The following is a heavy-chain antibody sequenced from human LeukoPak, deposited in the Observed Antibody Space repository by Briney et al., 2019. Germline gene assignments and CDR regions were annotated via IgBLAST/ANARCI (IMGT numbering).Heavy chain of an antibody. Sequence: SETLSLTCTVSGASISSGGYYWSWIRQHPGKGLEWIGYIYYSGSTYYNPSLKSRVTISVDTSKNQFSLKLSSVTAADTAVYYCARAAAGTAAFDPWGQGTLVTVSS. CDR1: GASISSGGYY. J-gene: IGHJ5*02. D-gene: IGHD6-13*01. CDR2: IYYSGST. V-gene: IGHV4-31*03. CDR3: ARAAAGTAAFDP.